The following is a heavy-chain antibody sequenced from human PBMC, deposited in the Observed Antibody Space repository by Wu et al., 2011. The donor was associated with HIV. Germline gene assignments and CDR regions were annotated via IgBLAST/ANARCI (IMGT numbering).Heavy chain of an antibody. CDR3: EADGWRQLGHYFDY. J-gene: IGHJ4*02. D-gene: IGHD5-24*01. Sequence: EVQLVQSGAEVKKPGATVKISCKVSGYTFTDYYMHWVQQAPGKGLDWMGLVDPEDGGTIYAERFQGRVTMTADTSTDTAYVELSSLRSDDTAVYYCEADGWRQLGHYFDYWGPGAWSPSPQ. CDR1: GYTFTDYY. CDR2: VDPEDGGT. V-gene: IGHV1-69-2*01.